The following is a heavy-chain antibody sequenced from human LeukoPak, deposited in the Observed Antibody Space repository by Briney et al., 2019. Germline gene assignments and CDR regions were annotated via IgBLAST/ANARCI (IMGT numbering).Heavy chain of an antibody. J-gene: IGHJ2*01. CDR1: GYTFTDYY. D-gene: IGHD4/OR15-4a*01. CDR2: IDPKSGST. Sequence: WASVKVSCKASGYTFTDYYIHWVRQAPGQGPEWMGWIDPKSGSTKYAQKLQGRVTMTRDTSTSTAYMELSRLTADDLAVYWWAGWRCYINGWAGPCDLGGGGTEVTV. V-gene: IGHV1-2*02. CDR3: AGWRCYINGWAGPCDL.